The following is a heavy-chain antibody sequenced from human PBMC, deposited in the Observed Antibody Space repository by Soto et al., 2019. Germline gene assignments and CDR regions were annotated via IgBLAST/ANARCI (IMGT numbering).Heavy chain of an antibody. Sequence: QVQLVESGGGVVQPGRSLRLSCAASGFTFSSYAMHWVRQAPGKGLEWVAVISYDGSNKYYADSVKGRFTISRDNSKKTLYLQMNSLRAEDTAVYYCARDTNYYGSGMSYYYYGMDVWGQGTTVTVSS. CDR1: GFTFSSYA. CDR2: ISYDGSNK. J-gene: IGHJ6*02. V-gene: IGHV3-30-3*01. D-gene: IGHD3-10*01. CDR3: ARDTNYYGSGMSYYYYGMDV.